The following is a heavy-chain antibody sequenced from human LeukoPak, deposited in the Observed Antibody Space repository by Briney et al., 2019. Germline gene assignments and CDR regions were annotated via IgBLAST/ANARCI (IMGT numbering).Heavy chain of an antibody. J-gene: IGHJ4*02. CDR1: GFTFSTYA. V-gene: IGHV3-30-3*01. D-gene: IGHD3-10*01. Sequence: GGSLRLSCAASGFTFSTYAMHWVRQGPGKGLEWVAVISYDGSNKYYADSVKGRFTISRDNSKNTLYLQMSSLSAEDTAVYYCARTTTPHYYGSGSYTLGYWGQGALVTVPS. CDR3: ARTTTPHYYGSGSYTLGY. CDR2: ISYDGSNK.